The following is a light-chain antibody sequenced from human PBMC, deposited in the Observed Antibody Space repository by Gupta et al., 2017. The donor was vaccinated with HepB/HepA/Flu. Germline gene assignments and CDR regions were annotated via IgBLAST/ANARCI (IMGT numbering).Light chain of an antibody. CDR1: QDISNY. V-gene: IGKV1-33*01. J-gene: IGKJ3*01. Sequence: DIQMTQSPSSLSASVGDRVTITCPASQDISNYLNWYQQKPGKAPKLLIYDASNLETGVPSRFSGSGSGTDFTFTISSLQPEDIATYYCQQYYNHPPTFGPGTKVDMK. CDR2: DAS. CDR3: QQYYNHPPT.